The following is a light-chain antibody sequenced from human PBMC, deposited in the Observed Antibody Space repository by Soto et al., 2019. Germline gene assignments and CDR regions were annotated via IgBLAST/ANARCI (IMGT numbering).Light chain of an antibody. Sequence: EIVLTQSPGTLSLSPGERATLSCRASQSISSSYLAWYQQKPGQAPGLLIYGASRRATGIPDRFIGSGSGTDFTLTISRLEPEDFAVYYCQQYNNWPPSFTFGPGTKVDIK. V-gene: IGKV3-20*01. CDR1: QSISSSY. CDR2: GAS. J-gene: IGKJ3*01. CDR3: QQYNNWPPSFT.